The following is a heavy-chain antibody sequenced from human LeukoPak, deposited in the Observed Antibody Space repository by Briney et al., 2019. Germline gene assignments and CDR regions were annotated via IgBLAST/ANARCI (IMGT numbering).Heavy chain of an antibody. CDR1: GYTFTSYY. CDR3: AREFRVAAAGPARDDY. D-gene: IGHD6-13*01. V-gene: IGHV1-46*01. J-gene: IGHJ4*02. CDR2: INPSGGST. Sequence: ASVKVSCKASGYTFTSYYMHWVQQAPGQGLEWMGIINPSGGSTSYAQKFQGRVTMTRDTSTSTVYMELSSLRSENTAVYYSAREFRVAAAGPARDDYWGQGTLVTVSS.